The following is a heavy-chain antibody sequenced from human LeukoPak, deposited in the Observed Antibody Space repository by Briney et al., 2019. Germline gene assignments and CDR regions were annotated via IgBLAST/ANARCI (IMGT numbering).Heavy chain of an antibody. D-gene: IGHD2-2*01. V-gene: IGHV3-23*01. Sequence: GGSLRLSCAASGFTFNSYAMSWVRQAPGKGLEWVSAISGSGGSTYYADSVKGRFTISRDNSKNTLYLQMNSLRAEDTAVYYCAKGNQLLRDYYYGMDVWGQGTTVTVSS. CDR2: ISGSGGST. J-gene: IGHJ6*02. CDR3: AKGNQLLRDYYYGMDV. CDR1: GFTFNSYA.